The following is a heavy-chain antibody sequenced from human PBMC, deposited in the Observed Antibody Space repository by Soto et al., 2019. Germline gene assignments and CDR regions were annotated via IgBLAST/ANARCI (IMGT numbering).Heavy chain of an antibody. J-gene: IGHJ4*02. CDR3: ARGTLYCISTSCYLAHYFDY. D-gene: IGHD2-2*01. CDR2: IIPIFGTA. CDR1: GGTFSSYA. Sequence: QVQLVQSGAEVKKPGSSVKVSCKASGGTFSSYAISWVRQAPGQGLEWMGGIIPIFGTANYAQKFQGRVTITADESTSTAYMELSSLRSEDTAVYYCARGTLYCISTSCYLAHYFDYWGQGTLVTVSS. V-gene: IGHV1-69*12.